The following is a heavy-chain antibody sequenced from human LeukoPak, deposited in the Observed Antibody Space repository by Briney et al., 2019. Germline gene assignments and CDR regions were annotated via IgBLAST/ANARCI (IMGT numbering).Heavy chain of an antibody. Sequence: SETLSLTCTVSGGSISSYYWSWIRQPPGKGQEWIGYIYYSGSTNYNPSLKSRVTISVDTSKNQFSLKLSSVTAADTAVYYCARLAYSSSWYGFGAFDIWGQGTMVTVSS. J-gene: IGHJ3*02. CDR1: GGSISSYY. D-gene: IGHD6-13*01. CDR2: IYYSGST. V-gene: IGHV4-59*08. CDR3: ARLAYSSSWYGFGAFDI.